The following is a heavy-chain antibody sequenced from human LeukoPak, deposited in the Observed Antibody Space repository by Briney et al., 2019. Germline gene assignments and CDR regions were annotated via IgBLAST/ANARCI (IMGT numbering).Heavy chain of an antibody. CDR1: GGSISSSSYY. D-gene: IGHD3-16*01. CDR2: IYYSGST. J-gene: IGHJ5*02. V-gene: IGHV4-39*01. Sequence: PSETLSLTCTVSGGSISSSSYYWGWIRQPPGKGLEWIGSIYYSGSTYYNPSLKSRVTISVDTSKNQCSLKLSSVTAADTAVYYCARLDPMGGWFDPWGQGTLVTVSS. CDR3: ARLDPMGGWFDP.